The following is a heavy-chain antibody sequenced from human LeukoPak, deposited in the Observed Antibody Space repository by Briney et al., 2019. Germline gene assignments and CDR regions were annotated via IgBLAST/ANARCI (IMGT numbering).Heavy chain of an antibody. Sequence: SETLSLTCTVSGGSISSSSYYWGWIRPPPGKGLEWIGSIYYSGSTYYNPSLKSRVTISVDTSKNQFSLKQSSVTAADTAVYYCARYEVVPAAMSYNWFDPWGQGTLVTVSS. D-gene: IGHD2-2*01. J-gene: IGHJ5*02. CDR2: IYYSGST. CDR1: GGSISSSSYY. V-gene: IGHV4-39*01. CDR3: ARYEVVPAAMSYNWFDP.